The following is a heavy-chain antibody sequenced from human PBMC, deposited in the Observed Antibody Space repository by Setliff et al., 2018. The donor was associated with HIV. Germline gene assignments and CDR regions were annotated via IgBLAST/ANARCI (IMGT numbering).Heavy chain of an antibody. J-gene: IGHJ6*03. Sequence: PSETLSLTCTVSGGSISSSSHYWGWIRQPPGKGLEWIGSIYFSGSTYYNPSLKSRVTISVDTSKNQFSLKLSSVTAADTAVYYCARGRKRDGYNFYYYYMDVWDKGTTVTVSS. D-gene: IGHD5-12*01. CDR1: GGSISSSSHY. CDR2: IYFSGST. CDR3: ARGRKRDGYNFYYYYMDV. V-gene: IGHV4-39*01.